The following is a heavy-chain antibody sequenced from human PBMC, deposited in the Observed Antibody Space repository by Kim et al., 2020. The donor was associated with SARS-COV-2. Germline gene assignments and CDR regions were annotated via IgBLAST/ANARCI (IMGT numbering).Heavy chain of an antibody. CDR2: INPSGGST. V-gene: IGHV1-46*01. D-gene: IGHD3-3*01. CDR3: ASGRFRNEVTIFGVVISAGGMDV. CDR1: GYTFTSYY. J-gene: IGHJ6*02. Sequence: ASVKVSCKASGYTFTSYYMHWVRQAPGQGLEWMGIINPSGGSTSYAQKFQGRVTMTRDTSTSTVYMELSSLRSEDTAVYYCASGRFRNEVTIFGVVISAGGMDVWGQGTTVTVSS.